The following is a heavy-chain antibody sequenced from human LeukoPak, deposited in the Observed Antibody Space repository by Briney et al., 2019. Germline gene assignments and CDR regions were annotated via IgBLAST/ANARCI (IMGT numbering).Heavy chain of an antibody. CDR3: ARVLLAAAGSGGFDY. CDR1: GVSISSYY. CDR2: IYYSGST. V-gene: IGHV4-59*01. J-gene: IGHJ4*02. D-gene: IGHD6-13*01. Sequence: KTSETLSLTCTVSGVSISSYYWSWIRQPPGKGLEWIGYIYYSGSTNYNPSLKSRVTISVDTSKKQFSLKLSSVTAADTAVYYCARVLLAAAGSGGFDYWGQGTLVTVSS.